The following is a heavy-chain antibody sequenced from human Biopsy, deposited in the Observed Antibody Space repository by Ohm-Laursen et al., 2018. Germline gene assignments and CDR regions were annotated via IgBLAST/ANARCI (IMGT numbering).Heavy chain of an antibody. CDR3: ARVPSTTRSRDY. CDR2: MNPNSGNT. Sequence: GASVKVSCKSSGYTFTSYDINWVRQATGQGLEWVGWMNPNSGNTGYAQKFQGRVTMTRNTSISTAYMELSSLRSEDTAVYYCARVPSTTRSRDYWGQGTLVTVSS. J-gene: IGHJ4*02. CDR1: GYTFTSYD. D-gene: IGHD2-2*01. V-gene: IGHV1-8*01.